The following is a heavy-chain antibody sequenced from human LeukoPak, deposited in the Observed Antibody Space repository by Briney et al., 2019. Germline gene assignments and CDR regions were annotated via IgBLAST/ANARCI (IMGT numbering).Heavy chain of an antibody. Sequence: GGSLRLSCAASGFTFSSYAMHWVRQAPGKGLEWVAVISYDGSNKYYADSVKGRFTISRDNSKNTLYLQMNSLRAEDTAVYYCARDPSAMATIMSGSFDYWGQGTLVTVSS. J-gene: IGHJ4*02. D-gene: IGHD5-24*01. CDR3: ARDPSAMATIMSGSFDY. CDR2: ISYDGSNK. CDR1: GFTFSSYA. V-gene: IGHV3-30*01.